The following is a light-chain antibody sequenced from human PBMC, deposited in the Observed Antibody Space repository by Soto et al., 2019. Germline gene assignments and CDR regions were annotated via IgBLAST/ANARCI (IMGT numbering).Light chain of an antibody. V-gene: IGKV2-28*01. Sequence: EIVLTQSPLSLPVTPGEPASISCRSSRSILGSSGYNYLNWYQQKPGQSPQLLIYLGSSRASGVPDRFSGSGSGTDFTLTISRVEAGDVRVYFCAQGLAVPFTFGGGNNVDIK. J-gene: IGKJ4*01. CDR1: RSILGSSGYNY. CDR3: AQGLAVPFT. CDR2: LGS.